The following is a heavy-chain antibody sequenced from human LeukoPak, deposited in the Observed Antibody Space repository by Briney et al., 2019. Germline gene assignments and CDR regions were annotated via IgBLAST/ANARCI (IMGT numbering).Heavy chain of an antibody. J-gene: IGHJ4*02. Sequence: SETLSLTCTVSGDSTSSDRYYGGWVRQPPGKGLEWIGNIYYSGSTYYNPSLKSRVTMSVDTSKNQFFLKLNSVTAADTAVYYCARGRPYSEGYHLDYWGQGTLVTVSA. CDR1: GDSTSSDRYY. CDR3: ARGRPYSEGYHLDY. V-gene: IGHV4-39*02. D-gene: IGHD1-26*01. CDR2: IYYSGST.